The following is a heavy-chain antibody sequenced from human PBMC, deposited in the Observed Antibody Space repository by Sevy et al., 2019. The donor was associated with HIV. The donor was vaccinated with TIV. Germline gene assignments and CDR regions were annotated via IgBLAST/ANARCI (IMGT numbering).Heavy chain of an antibody. D-gene: IGHD1-26*01. V-gene: IGHV1-46*03. CDR1: GYTFTRYY. CDR2: IDPSGGST. CDR3: ARYADNSGRDGSQSDY. J-gene: IGHJ4*02. Sequence: ASVKVSCKASGYTFTRYYIHWVRQAPGQGLEWMGIIDPSGGSTTYAQKFQGRITLTRDTSTSTAYMDLSSLRYEDTAVYFCARYADNSGRDGSQSDYWGQGTLVTVSS.